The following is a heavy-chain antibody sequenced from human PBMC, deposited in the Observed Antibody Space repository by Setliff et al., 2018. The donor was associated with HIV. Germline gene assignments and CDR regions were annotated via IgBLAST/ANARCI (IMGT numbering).Heavy chain of an antibody. CDR2: IIPIFGTA. Sequence: SVKVSCKASGYTFTSDHIHWVRQAPGQGLEWMGGIIPIFGTANYAQKFQGRVTIIADESTSTAYMELSSLGSEDTAVYYCARGLWFDPWGQGTLVTVSS. CDR3: ARGLWFDP. CDR1: GYTFTSDH. J-gene: IGHJ5*02. V-gene: IGHV1-69*13.